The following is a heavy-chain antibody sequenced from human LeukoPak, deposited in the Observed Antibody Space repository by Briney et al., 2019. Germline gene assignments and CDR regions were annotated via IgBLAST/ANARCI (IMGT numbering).Heavy chain of an antibody. Sequence: SETLSLTCTVSGGSIRSSYYYWGWIRQPPGKGLEWIGSIYYSGSTYYNPSLKSRVTISVDTSKNQFSLKLSSVTAADTAVYYCASQAAYSFDYWGQGTLVTVSP. V-gene: IGHV4-39*01. CDR3: ASQAAYSFDY. D-gene: IGHD2-15*01. CDR1: GGSIRSSYYY. J-gene: IGHJ4*02. CDR2: IYYSGST.